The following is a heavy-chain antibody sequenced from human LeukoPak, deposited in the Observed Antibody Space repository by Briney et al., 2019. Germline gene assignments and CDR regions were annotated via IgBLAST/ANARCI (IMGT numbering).Heavy chain of an antibody. CDR3: AVIAAAGSSGWYGNWFDP. D-gene: IGHD6-13*01. V-gene: IGHV4-39*07. J-gene: IGHJ5*02. CDR1: GGSISSYY. Sequence: PSETLSLTCTVSGGSISSYYWGWIRQPPGKGLEWIGSIYYSGSTYYNPSLKSRVTISVDTSKNQFSLKLSSVTAADTAVYYCAVIAAAGSSGWYGNWFDPWGQGTLVTVSS. CDR2: IYYSGST.